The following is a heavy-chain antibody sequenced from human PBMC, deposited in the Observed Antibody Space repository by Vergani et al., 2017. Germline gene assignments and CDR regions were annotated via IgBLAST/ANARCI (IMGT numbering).Heavy chain of an antibody. CDR3: AREARYFDWLLDY. V-gene: IGHV3-64*01. Sequence: VQLVESGGGVVQPGRSLRLSCEASGFTFSSYAMHWVRQAPGKGLEYVSAISRNGGSTYYANSVKGRLTISGVNSKNTLYLHMGSLRAEDMAVYYCAREARYFDWLLDYWGQGTLVTVSS. D-gene: IGHD3-9*01. CDR1: GFTFSSYA. J-gene: IGHJ4*02. CDR2: ISRNGGST.